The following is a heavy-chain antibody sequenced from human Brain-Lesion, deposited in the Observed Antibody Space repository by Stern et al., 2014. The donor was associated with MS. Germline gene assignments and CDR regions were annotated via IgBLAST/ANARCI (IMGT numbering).Heavy chain of an antibody. J-gene: IGHJ5*02. D-gene: IGHD2-15*01. V-gene: IGHV4-39*01. CDR1: GGSVSSTSYA. CDR3: AGEEDIRYCSGGSCTGNWFDP. CDR2: IYYSGDT. Sequence: QLVESGPGLVKPSETLSLTCTVAGGSVSSTSYAWAWIRQPPGKGLEWIGTIYYSGDTYYSPSLKRRPTISLAPSKNQFSLQLRSVTAADTAVYYCAGEEDIRYCSGGSCTGNWFDPWGQGTLVTVSS.